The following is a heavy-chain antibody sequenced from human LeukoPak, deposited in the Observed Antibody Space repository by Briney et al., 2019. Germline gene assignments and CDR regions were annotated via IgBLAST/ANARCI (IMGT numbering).Heavy chain of an antibody. D-gene: IGHD6-19*01. J-gene: IGHJ4*02. CDR2: ISAYNGNT. CDR1: GYTFTSYG. Sequence: GASVKVSCKASGYTFTSYGISWVRQAPGQGLEWMGWISAYNGNTNYAQKLQGRVTMTTDTSTSTAYMELRSLRSDDTAVYYCARDRSDGGWYDGHAHWGQGTLVTVSS. CDR3: ARDRSDGGWYDGHAH. V-gene: IGHV1-18*01.